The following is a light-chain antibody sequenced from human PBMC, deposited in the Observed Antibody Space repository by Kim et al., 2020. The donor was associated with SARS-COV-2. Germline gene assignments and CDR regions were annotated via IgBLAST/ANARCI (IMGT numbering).Light chain of an antibody. CDR1: QSISTN. CDR2: RAS. Sequence: VSPGESATLSCRASQSISTNFAWYQHKPGQPPRLLISRASTRASGIPVRFSGSGSGTDFTLTISPLQSEDIAIYYCQQYAEWPSTFGQGTKLEI. CDR3: QQYAEWPST. V-gene: IGKV3-15*01. J-gene: IGKJ2*01.